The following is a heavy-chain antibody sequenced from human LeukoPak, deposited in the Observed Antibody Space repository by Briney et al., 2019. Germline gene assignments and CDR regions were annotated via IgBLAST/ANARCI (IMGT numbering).Heavy chain of an antibody. CDR1: GGSISSYY. CDR3: ARPTYYYDSSGYSGAFDI. V-gene: IGHV4-4*07. Sequence: SETLSLTCTVSGGSISSYYWSWIRQPAGKGLEWIGRIYTSGSTNYNPSLKSRVTMSVDTSKNQFSLKLSSVTAADTAVYYCARPTYYYDSSGYSGAFDIWGQGTMVTVSS. CDR2: IYTSGST. D-gene: IGHD3-22*01. J-gene: IGHJ3*02.